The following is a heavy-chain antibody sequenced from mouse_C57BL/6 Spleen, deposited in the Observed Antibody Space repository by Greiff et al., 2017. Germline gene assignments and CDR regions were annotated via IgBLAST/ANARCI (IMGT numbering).Heavy chain of an antibody. V-gene: IGHV1-76*01. J-gene: IGHJ2*01. Sequence: VQVVESGAELVRPGASVKLSCKASGYTFTDYYINWVKQRPGQGLEWIARIYPGSGNTYYNEKFKGKATLTAEKSSSTAYMQLSSLTSEDSAVYFCAREVVADYFDYWGQGTTLTVSS. CDR3: AREVVADYFDY. CDR2: IYPGSGNT. D-gene: IGHD1-1*01. CDR1: GYTFTDYY.